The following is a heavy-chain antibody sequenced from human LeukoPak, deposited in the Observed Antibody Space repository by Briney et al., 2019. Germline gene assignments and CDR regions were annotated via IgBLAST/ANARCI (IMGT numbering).Heavy chain of an antibody. V-gene: IGHV3-30*18. CDR3: AKDRGYCSGVRCYPNY. D-gene: IGHD2-15*01. CDR2: ISYDGSHK. Sequence: GGSLRLSCAASGFTFSSYSMNWVRQAPGKGLEWVAVISYDGSHKQYADSVKGRFTISRDNSKNTLYLQMESLRPDDTAVYYCAKDRGYCSGVRCYPNYWGQGTLVTVSS. CDR1: GFTFSSYS. J-gene: IGHJ4*02.